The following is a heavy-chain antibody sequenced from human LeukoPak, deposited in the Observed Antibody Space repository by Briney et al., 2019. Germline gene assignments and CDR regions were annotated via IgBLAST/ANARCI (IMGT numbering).Heavy chain of an antibody. Sequence: PGRSLRLSCAVSGFTFSGYGMHWVRQAPGKGLEWVAVIWYDGNSKYYAGSVKGRFTISRDNSKNTLYLQMNSLRVEDTAVYYCARDRRYDSSGYHHDAFDIWGQGTMVTVSS. CDR1: GFTFSGYG. D-gene: IGHD3-22*01. CDR3: ARDRRYDSSGYHHDAFDI. V-gene: IGHV3-33*01. J-gene: IGHJ3*02. CDR2: IWYDGNSK.